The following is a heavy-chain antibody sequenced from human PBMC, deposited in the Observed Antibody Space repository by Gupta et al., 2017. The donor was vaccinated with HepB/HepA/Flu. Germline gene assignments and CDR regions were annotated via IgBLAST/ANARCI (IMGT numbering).Heavy chain of an antibody. CDR1: GYTFTGYY. V-gene: IGHV1-2*02. D-gene: IGHD4-17*01. CDR2: INPNSGGT. Sequence: QVQLVQSGAEGKKPGASVKVSCKASGYTFTGYYMHSVRQAPGQGLEWMGWINPNSGGTNYAQKFQGRVTMTRDTSISTAYMELSRLRSDDTAVYYCATLRSTTELGYYYMDVWGKGTTVTVSS. CDR3: ATLRSTTELGYYYMDV. J-gene: IGHJ6*03.